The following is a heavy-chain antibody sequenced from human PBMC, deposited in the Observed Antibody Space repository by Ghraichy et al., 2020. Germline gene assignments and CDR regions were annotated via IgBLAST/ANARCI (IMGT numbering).Heavy chain of an antibody. CDR2: IFYSGNS. V-gene: IGHV4-39*01. Sequence: SETLSLTCTVSGDSITDSTYYWAWIRQSPGKGLEWIGSIFYSGNSFYNPSLRSRVTISVDTSKNQFSLRLSSVTAADTALYYCARHATGYYYAWFDPWGQGTLVTVSS. D-gene: IGHD3-22*01. CDR1: GDSITDSTYY. CDR3: ARHATGYYYAWFDP. J-gene: IGHJ5*02.